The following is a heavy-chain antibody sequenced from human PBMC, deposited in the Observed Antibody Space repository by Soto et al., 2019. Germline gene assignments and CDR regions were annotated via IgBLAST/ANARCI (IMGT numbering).Heavy chain of an antibody. CDR1: GFTFSNFW. CDR3: ARDRAMDDY. CDR2: IRQDGSEK. V-gene: IGHV3-7*03. D-gene: IGHD5-18*01. Sequence: EVRLVESGGGLVQPGGSLRLSCTTSGFTFSNFWMNWVSQAPGKGLEWVANIRQDGSEKNYVDSVKGRFTISRDNAKNSVYLQMNSLRGEDTAVYYCARDRAMDDYWGQGTLVTVSP. J-gene: IGHJ4*02.